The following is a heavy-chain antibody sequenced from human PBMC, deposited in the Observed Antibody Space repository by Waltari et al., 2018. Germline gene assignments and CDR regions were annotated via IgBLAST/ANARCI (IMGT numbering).Heavy chain of an antibody. D-gene: IGHD2-8*02. CDR3: AGRQQSNAWWG. V-gene: IGHV1-2*02. J-gene: IGHJ4*02. CDR1: GYTLPDHY. Sequence: QGQLVQSGAEVKKPGASVKVSCEASGYTLPDHYIHWLRQAPGQGLEWMGWINPNKGGTTSAEKFQGRVIFTRDTSIRTVYMELNSLTSDDTAVYYCAGRQQSNAWWGWGQGTLLTVSA. CDR2: INPNKGGT.